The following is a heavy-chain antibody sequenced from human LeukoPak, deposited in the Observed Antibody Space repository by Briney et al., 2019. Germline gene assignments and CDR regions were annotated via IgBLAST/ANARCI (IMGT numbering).Heavy chain of an antibody. D-gene: IGHD1-1*01. V-gene: IGHV3-NL1*01. J-gene: IGHJ4*02. CDR2: IFDGDTT. CDR1: GFTFSSYG. CDR3: AGDWNGDYCFEH. Sequence: PGGSLRLSCAASGFTFSSYGMHWVRQAPGKGLELVSVIFDGDTTYYADSVKGRFTISRDNSKNTVYLQMNSLRTEDTAVYHCAGDWNGDYCFEHWGQGILVTVSS.